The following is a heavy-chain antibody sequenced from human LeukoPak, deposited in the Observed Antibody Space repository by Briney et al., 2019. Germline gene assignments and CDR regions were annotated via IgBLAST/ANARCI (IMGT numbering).Heavy chain of an antibody. J-gene: IGHJ4*02. V-gene: IGHV1-2*02. Sequence: ASVKVSCKASGYIFNSQGMNWVRQAPGQGLEWMGWINPNSGGTNYARKFQGRVTMTRDTSISTAYMELSRLRSDDTAVYYCARKRYSSGWYDPSRQPGYAFPRPPSEYYFDYWGQGTLVTVSS. CDR2: INPNSGGT. CDR1: GYIFNSQG. CDR3: ARKRYSSGWYDPSRQPGYAFPRPPSEYYFDY. D-gene: IGHD6-19*01.